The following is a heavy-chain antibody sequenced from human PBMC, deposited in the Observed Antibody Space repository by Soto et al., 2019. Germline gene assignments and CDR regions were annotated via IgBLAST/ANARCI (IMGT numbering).Heavy chain of an antibody. D-gene: IGHD2-2*02. V-gene: IGHV3-48*01. CDR3: AREVAYCSSTSCYRPNWFDP. J-gene: IGHJ5*02. Sequence: GGSLRLSCAASGFTFSSYSMNWVRQAPGEGLEWVSYISSSSSTIYYADSVKGRFTISRDNAKNSLYLQMNSLRAEDTAVYYCAREVAYCSSTSCYRPNWFDPWGQGTLVTVSS. CDR1: GFTFSSYS. CDR2: ISSSSSTI.